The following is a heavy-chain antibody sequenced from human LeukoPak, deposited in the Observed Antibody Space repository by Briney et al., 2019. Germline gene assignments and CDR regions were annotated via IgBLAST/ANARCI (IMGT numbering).Heavy chain of an antibody. Sequence: GGTLRLSCAASGFTFRSYGMSWVRQTPGKGLEWVSAISGTGSDTYYADSVQGHFTISRDNSKNTLYLQMNSLKTEDTAVYFCTTESATANDYDPLIFYYYIDVWGKGTTVTISS. D-gene: IGHD4/OR15-4a*01. J-gene: IGHJ6*03. CDR1: GFTFRSYG. CDR3: TTESATANDYDPLIFYYYIDV. CDR2: ISGTGSDT. V-gene: IGHV3-23*01.